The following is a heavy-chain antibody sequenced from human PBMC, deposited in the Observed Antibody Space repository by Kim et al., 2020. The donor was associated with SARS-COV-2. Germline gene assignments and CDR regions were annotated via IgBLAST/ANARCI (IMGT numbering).Heavy chain of an antibody. J-gene: IGHJ4*01. CDR2: ISHSGTT. D-gene: IGHD6-19*01. CDR3: ARRGYSSAWLGRCFDN. V-gene: IGHV4-34*01. Sequence: SETLSLTCAVYGGSFSGYYLSWIRQPPGKGLEWIGEISHSGTTNYIPSLKSRVTISIDTSKNQFSLKVNSVTAADTATYYCARRGYSSAWLGRCFDNLG. CDR1: GGSFSGYY.